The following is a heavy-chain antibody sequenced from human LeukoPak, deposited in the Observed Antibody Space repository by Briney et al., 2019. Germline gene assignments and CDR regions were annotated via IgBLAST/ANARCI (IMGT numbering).Heavy chain of an antibody. CDR1: GGSISSYY. CDR3: ARVHSSSWYVDY. D-gene: IGHD6-13*01. V-gene: IGHV4-4*07. CDR2: IYTSGST. J-gene: IGHJ4*02. Sequence: SETLSLTCTVSGGSISSYYWSWIRQPAGKGLEWIGRIYTSGSTNYNPSLKSRVTMSVATSKNQFSLKLSSVTAADTAVYYCARVHSSSWYVDYWGQGTLVTVSS.